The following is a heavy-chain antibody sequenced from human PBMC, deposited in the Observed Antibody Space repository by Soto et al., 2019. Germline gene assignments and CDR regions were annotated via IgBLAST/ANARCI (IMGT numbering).Heavy chain of an antibody. D-gene: IGHD5-12*01. J-gene: IGHJ6*02. V-gene: IGHV4-59*01. CDR1: GGSISSYY. CDR2: IYYSGST. Sequence: SETLSLTCTVSGGSISSYYWSWIRQPPGKGLEWIGYIYYSGSTNYNPSLKSRVTISVDTSKNQFSLKLSSVTAADTAVYYCARELSLVATNYYYVMDVWGQVTTVTVSS. CDR3: ARELSLVATNYYYVMDV.